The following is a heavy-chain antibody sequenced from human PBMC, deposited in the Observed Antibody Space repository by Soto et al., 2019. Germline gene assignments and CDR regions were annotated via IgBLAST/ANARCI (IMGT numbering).Heavy chain of an antibody. CDR1: GGSISNKY. Sequence: SETLSLTCTVSGGSISNKYWSWIRQPPGKGLEWIGYIYNRGNTNYNPSLKSRATISVDTSKNQFSLKLTSVTAADTAVYYCARAGGWYADWFDPWGQGTLVTVSS. D-gene: IGHD6-19*01. J-gene: IGHJ5*02. CDR2: IYNRGNT. V-gene: IGHV4-59*01. CDR3: ARAGGWYADWFDP.